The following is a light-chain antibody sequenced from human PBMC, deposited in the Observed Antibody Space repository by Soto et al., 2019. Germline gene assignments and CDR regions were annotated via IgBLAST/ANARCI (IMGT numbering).Light chain of an antibody. CDR1: QSVGSN. Sequence: EIVMTQSPATLSVSPGERATLSCRASQSVGSNLAWYQQKPGQAPRLLIYGASTRATGIPARFSGSGSGTEFTLTISSLQSEDVAIYFCQQYNNLPPDRTFGQGTKVEIK. CDR2: GAS. V-gene: IGKV3-15*01. CDR3: QQYNNLPPDRT. J-gene: IGKJ1*01.